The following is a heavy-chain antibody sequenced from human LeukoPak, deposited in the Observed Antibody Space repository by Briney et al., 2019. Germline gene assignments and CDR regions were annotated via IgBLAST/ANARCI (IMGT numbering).Heavy chain of an antibody. CDR2: ISGSGDST. J-gene: IGHJ4*02. CDR1: GFTFSSYA. Sequence: GGSLRLSCAASGFTFSSYAMSWVRQAPGKGLEWVSAISGSGDSTFYADSVKGRFSISRDNSKNTLYLQVNGLRTEDTAVYYCAKDRLLNCRGDCYIFDYWGQGTVVTVSS. CDR3: AKDRLLNCRGDCYIFDY. D-gene: IGHD2-21*02. V-gene: IGHV3-23*01.